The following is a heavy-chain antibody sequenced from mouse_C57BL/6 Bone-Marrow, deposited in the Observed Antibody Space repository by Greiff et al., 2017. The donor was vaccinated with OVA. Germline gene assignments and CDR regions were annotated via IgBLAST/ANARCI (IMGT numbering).Heavy chain of an antibody. J-gene: IGHJ3*01. CDR1: GFTFSDYG. Sequence: EVMLVESGGGLVKPGGSLKLSCAASGFTFSDYGMHWVRQAPEKGLEWVAYISSGSSTIYYADTVQGRFTISRDNAKNTLFLQMTSRRSEDTAVYYCASECWFAYWGQGTLVTVSA. CDR2: ISSGSSTI. CDR3: ASECWFAY. V-gene: IGHV5-17*01.